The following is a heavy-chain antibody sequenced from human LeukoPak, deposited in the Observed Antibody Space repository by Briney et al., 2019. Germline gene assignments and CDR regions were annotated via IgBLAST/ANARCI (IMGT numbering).Heavy chain of an antibody. V-gene: IGHV3-53*01. CDR1: GFTVSSNY. CDR2: IYSCGST. D-gene: IGHD2-2*01. CDR3: ARVAAAAGAFDI. J-gene: IGHJ3*02. Sequence: GGSLRLSCAASGFTVSSNYMSWVRQAPGKGLEWVSVIYSCGSTYYADSVKGRFTISRDNSKNTLYLQMNSLRAEDTAVYYCARVAAAAGAFDIWGQGTMVTVSS.